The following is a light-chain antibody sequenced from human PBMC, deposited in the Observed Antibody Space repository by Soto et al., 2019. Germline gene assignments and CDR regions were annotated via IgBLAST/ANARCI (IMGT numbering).Light chain of an antibody. Sequence: QSVLTQPASVSGSPGQSITISCTGTSSDVGGVSWYQQHPGKAPKLMIYDVSNRPSGVSNRSSGSKSGNTASLTISGLQAEDEADYYCSSYTSSSTRVFGTGTKLTVL. CDR2: DVS. CDR1: SSDVGG. CDR3: SSYTSSSTRV. J-gene: IGLJ1*01. V-gene: IGLV2-14*01.